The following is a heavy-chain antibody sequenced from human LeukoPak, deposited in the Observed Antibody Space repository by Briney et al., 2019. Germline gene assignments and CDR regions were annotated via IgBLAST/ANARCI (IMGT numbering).Heavy chain of an antibody. CDR1: GFTFSRYW. J-gene: IGHJ5*02. CDR3: ARDYSDSSIYYPDNWFDP. V-gene: IGHV3-74*03. Sequence: PGGSLRLSCAASGFTFSRYWMHWVRQAPGKGLVWVSRIDTDGSTTTYADSVKGRFTISRDNAKNTLYQQMNSLRAEDTAVYFCARDYSDSSIYYPDNWFDPWSQGTLVTVSS. CDR2: IDTDGSTT. D-gene: IGHD3-22*01.